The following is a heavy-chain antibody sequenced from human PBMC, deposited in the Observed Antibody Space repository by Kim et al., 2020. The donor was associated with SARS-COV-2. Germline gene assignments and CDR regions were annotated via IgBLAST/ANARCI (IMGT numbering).Heavy chain of an antibody. CDR3: AKGVAAAGTGWFDP. V-gene: IGHV3-9*01. D-gene: IGHD6-13*01. Sequence: GGSLRLSCAASGFTFGDYAMHWVRQAPGKGLEWVSGISWNSGSIGYADSVKGRFTISRDNAKNSLYLQMNSLRVEDTALYYCAKGVAAAGTGWFDPWGQGTLVTVSS. J-gene: IGHJ5*02. CDR2: ISWNSGSI. CDR1: GFTFGDYA.